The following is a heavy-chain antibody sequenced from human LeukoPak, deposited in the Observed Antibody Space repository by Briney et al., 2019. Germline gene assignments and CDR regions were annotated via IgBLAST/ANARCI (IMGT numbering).Heavy chain of an antibody. V-gene: IGHV3-30*02. Sequence: QAGGSLRLSCATSGFTFRSYGIHWVRQAPGKGLEWVAFIRYDGSNKYYADSVKGRFTISRDNSKNTLYLQMNSLRAEDTAVYYCAKEPLVGGSYPMGAFEIWGQGTMVTVSS. CDR3: AKEPLVGGSYPMGAFEI. D-gene: IGHD1-26*01. CDR1: GFTFRSYG. J-gene: IGHJ3*02. CDR2: IRYDGSNK.